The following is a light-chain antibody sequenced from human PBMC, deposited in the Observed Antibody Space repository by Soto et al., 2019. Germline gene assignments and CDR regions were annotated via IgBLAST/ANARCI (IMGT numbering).Light chain of an antibody. V-gene: IGKV1-39*01. CDR1: QRISSY. J-gene: IGKJ4*01. CDR2: AAS. Sequence: DIHLPLSPSSLCASVGGRFAITCRASQRISSYLNWYQQKPGKATKLLIYAASSLQSGVPSRFSGSGSGTDFTLNISSLQPEDFATYYCQQSYSTPLTFGGGTKVDIK. CDR3: QQSYSTPLT.